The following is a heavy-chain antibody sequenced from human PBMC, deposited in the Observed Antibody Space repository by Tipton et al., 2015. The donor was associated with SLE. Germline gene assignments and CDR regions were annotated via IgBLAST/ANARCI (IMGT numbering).Heavy chain of an antibody. V-gene: IGHV1-3*01. CDR2: TNAGNGNT. D-gene: IGHD4-23*01. CDR3: ARDPPVGTNAFDI. J-gene: IGHJ3*02. Sequence: QSGPEVKKPGASVKVSCKASGFTFTNYTIHWVRQAPGQRLEWMGWTNAGNGNTKYSQKFQGRVTITSDTSASTAFMELSGLISEDTAMYYCARDPPVGTNAFDIWDQGTMVTVSS. CDR1: GFTFTNYT.